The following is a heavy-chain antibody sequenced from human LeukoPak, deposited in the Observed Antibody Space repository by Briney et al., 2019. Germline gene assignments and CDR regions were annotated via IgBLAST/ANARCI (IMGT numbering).Heavy chain of an antibody. Sequence: SVKVSCKASGGTFISYAISWVRQAPGQGLEWMGGIIPIFGTANYAQMFQGRVTITADESTSTAYMELSSLRSEDTAVYYCARGYYYDSSGYYPDAFDIWGQGTMVTVSS. CDR3: ARGYYYDSSGYYPDAFDI. J-gene: IGHJ3*02. V-gene: IGHV1-69*13. D-gene: IGHD3-22*01. CDR2: IIPIFGTA. CDR1: GGTFISYA.